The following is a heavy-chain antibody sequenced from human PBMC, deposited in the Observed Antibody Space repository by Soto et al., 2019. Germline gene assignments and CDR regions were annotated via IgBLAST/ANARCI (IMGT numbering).Heavy chain of an antibody. CDR3: ARANSALDIVVVSVAIYGMDV. J-gene: IGHJ6*02. V-gene: IGHV3-33*01. CDR1: GFTFSSYG. CDR2: VWYGGSNK. Sequence: PAESLTLAWAASGFTFSSYGMHWVRQAPGKGREWVAVVWYGGSNKYYGDSVKGRFTISRDNSKNTLYLQMNSLRAEDMAVYYCARANSALDIVVVSVAIYGMDVWGQGTMVTVSS. D-gene: IGHD2-2*02.